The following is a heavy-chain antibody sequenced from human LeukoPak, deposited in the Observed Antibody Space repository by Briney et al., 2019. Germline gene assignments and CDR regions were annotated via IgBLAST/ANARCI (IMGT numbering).Heavy chain of an antibody. CDR3: ARGSGYYGTFDY. D-gene: IGHD3-3*01. Sequence: SETLSLTCTVSGDSISSSSYYWGWIRQPPGKGLEWIGSIYYSGSTYYNPSLKSRVTISVDTSKNQFSVKLSSVTAADTAVYYCARGSGYYGTFDYWGQGTLDTVSS. CDR2: IYYSGST. CDR1: GDSISSSSYY. V-gene: IGHV4-39*01. J-gene: IGHJ4*02.